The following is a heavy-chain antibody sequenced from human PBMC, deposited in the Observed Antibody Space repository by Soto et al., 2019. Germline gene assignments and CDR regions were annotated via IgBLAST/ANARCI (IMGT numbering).Heavy chain of an antibody. V-gene: IGHV6-1*01. Sequence: PSQTLSLTCDISGDSVSSNSTAWNWIRQSPSRGLEWLGRTYYRSKWYNDYAVSVKSRITIKPDTSKNQFPLQLNSVTPEDTAVYYCARGCSTPPYTSSWSFDSWGQGTLVTVSS. CDR3: ARGCSTPPYTSSWSFDS. CDR1: GDSVSSNSTA. J-gene: IGHJ4*02. D-gene: IGHD6-13*01. CDR2: TYYRSKWYN.